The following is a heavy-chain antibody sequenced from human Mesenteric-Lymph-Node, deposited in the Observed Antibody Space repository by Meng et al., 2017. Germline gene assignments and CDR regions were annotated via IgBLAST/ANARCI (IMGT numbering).Heavy chain of an antibody. CDR1: GDSITMNSHY. CDR3: AGRDTYGMDV. V-gene: IGHV4-4*07. D-gene: IGHD1-26*01. CDR2: IYSSGST. Sequence: SETLSLTCTVSGDSITMNSHYWAWIRQPAGKGLEWIGRIYSSGSTNYNPSLKSRVTMSVDTSKNQFSLKLSSATAADTAVYYCAGRDTYGMDVWGQGTTVTVSS. J-gene: IGHJ6*02.